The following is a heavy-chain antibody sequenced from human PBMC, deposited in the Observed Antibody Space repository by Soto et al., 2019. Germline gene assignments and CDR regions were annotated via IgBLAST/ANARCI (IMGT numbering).Heavy chain of an antibody. D-gene: IGHD3-22*01. CDR1: GFTFSSYG. J-gene: IGHJ4*02. V-gene: IGHV3-30*18. CDR2: ISYDGSNK. Sequence: PWGSLRLSCAASGFTFSSYGMHWVRQAPGKGLEWVAVISYDGSNKYYADSVKGRFTISRDNSKNTLYLQMNSLRAEDTAVYYCAKVHSNYYDSSGPLDYWGQGTLVTVSS. CDR3: AKVHSNYYDSSGPLDY.